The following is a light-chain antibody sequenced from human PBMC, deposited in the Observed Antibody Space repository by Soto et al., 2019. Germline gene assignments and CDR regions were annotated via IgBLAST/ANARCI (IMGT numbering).Light chain of an antibody. V-gene: IGKV3-20*01. CDR2: GAT. CDR3: QQYGRPPPYT. Sequence: EMVLTQSPGTLSLSPGERATLSCRASQSVRSSYLAWYQQKPGQAPRLLIYGATSRATGIPDRFSGSGSGTDFTLTISRLEPEDFAVYYCQQYGRPPPYTFGQGTKLEIK. J-gene: IGKJ2*01. CDR1: QSVRSSY.